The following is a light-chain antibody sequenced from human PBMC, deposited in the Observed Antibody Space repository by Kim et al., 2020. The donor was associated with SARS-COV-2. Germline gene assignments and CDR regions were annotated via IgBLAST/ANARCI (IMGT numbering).Light chain of an antibody. V-gene: IGKV3-20*01. J-gene: IGKJ5*01. CDR2: NAS. CDR1: QSLSSTY. CDR3: QQYGYLPIT. Sequence: SPGESATLSCTASQSLSSTYLAWYQQIPGQAPRLLIYNASTRATGIPDRFSGSGSETDFTLTISRLEPEDFAVYYCQQYGYLPITFGPGTRLEIK.